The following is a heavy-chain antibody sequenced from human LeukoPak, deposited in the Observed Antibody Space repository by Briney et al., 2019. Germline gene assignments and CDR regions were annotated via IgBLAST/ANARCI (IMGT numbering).Heavy chain of an antibody. CDR3: ARAARQGFTMIVVPFFYFDL. Sequence: SQTLSLTCTVSGGSISSGASDWGWIRQHPKRGLEWVGYINHSGSTYYNPSLGSRVTMSVDTSKNQSSLKLSSVTAADSAVYYCARAARQGFTMIVVPFFYFDLWGRGTLVTVSS. CDR1: GGSISSGASD. CDR2: INHSGST. J-gene: IGHJ2*01. D-gene: IGHD3-22*01. V-gene: IGHV4-31*03.